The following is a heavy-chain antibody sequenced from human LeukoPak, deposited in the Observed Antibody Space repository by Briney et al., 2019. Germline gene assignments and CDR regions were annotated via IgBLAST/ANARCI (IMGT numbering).Heavy chain of an antibody. D-gene: IGHD2-2*01. CDR1: GYTFTSYD. CDR3: ARVGSSTRCQDY. V-gene: IGHV1-8*01. Sequence: ASVKVSCKASGYTFTSYDINWVRRATGQGLEWMGWRNPNSGNTGYAQKFQGRVPMTRHTSISAAYMELSSLRSEDTAVYYCARVGSSTRCQDYWGQGTLVTVSS. CDR2: RNPNSGNT. J-gene: IGHJ4*02.